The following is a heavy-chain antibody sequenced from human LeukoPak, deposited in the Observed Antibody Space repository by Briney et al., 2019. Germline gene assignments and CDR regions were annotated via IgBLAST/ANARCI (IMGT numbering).Heavy chain of an antibody. V-gene: IGHV3-21*04. Sequence: GGSLRLSCAASGFSFSSYRMNWVRQAPGKGLEWVASISSNNGYIYYADSVKGRFTISRDNSKNTLYLQMNSLRDEDTAVYYCAKVPYSDYGAGRPPFMDVWGHGTTVAISS. J-gene: IGHJ6*02. D-gene: IGHD3-10*01. CDR3: AKVPYSDYGAGRPPFMDV. CDR1: GFSFSSYR. CDR2: ISSNNGYI.